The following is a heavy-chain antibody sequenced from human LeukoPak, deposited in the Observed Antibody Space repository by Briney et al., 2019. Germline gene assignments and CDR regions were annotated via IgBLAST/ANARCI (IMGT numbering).Heavy chain of an antibody. CDR1: GGSISSYY. J-gene: IGHJ6*03. V-gene: IGHV4-59*12. D-gene: IGHD1-1*01. CDR2: IYYSGST. Sequence: SETLSLTCTVSGGSISSYYWSWIRQPPGKGLEWIGYIYYSGSTNYNPSPKSRVTISVDTSKNQFSLKLSSVTAADTAVYYCARLFATSFRYYYSYIDVWGKGTTVTISS. CDR3: ARLFATSFRYYYSYIDV.